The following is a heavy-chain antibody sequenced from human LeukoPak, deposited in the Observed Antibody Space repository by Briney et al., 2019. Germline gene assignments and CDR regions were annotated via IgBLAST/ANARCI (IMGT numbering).Heavy chain of an antibody. J-gene: IGHJ4*02. V-gene: IGHV1-46*01. D-gene: IGHD5-18*01. CDR3: ARDATAMVISY. Sequence: ASVKVSCKASGYTFTSYYMHWVRQAPGQGLEWMGIINPSGGSTSYAQKFQGRVTMTRDMSTSTVYMELSSLRCEDTAVYYCARDATAMVISYWGQGTLVTVSS. CDR2: INPSGGST. CDR1: GYTFTSYY.